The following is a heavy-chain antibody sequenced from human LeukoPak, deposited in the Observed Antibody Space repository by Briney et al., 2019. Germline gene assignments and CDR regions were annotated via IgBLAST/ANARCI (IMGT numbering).Heavy chain of an antibody. J-gene: IGHJ4*02. D-gene: IGHD6-19*01. Sequence: GRSLRLSCSASGFTFRTFSMNWVRQAPGKGLEWVAVIWYDGSNPSYVDSVKGRCTIPRQNSKNTLYLKVNHVRADDTGVYFCARQSSSVWCFDFGGRGTVVSVFS. CDR3: ARQSSSVWCFDF. CDR1: GFTFRTFS. V-gene: IGHV3-33*01. CDR2: IWYDGSNP.